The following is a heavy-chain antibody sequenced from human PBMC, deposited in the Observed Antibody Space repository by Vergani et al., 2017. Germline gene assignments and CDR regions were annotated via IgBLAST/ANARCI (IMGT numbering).Heavy chain of an antibody. CDR3: ARVLYYGSGSPSYYYMDV. CDR2: INHIGST. D-gene: IGHD3-10*01. V-gene: IGHV4-34*01. Sequence: QVQLQQWGAGLLKPSETLSLTCAVYGGSFSGYYWSWIRQPPGKGLEWGGEINHIGSTNYNPSPKSRVTISVDTSKYQFSLKLSSVTAADAAVYYCARVLYYGSGSPSYYYMDVWGKGTTVTVSS. J-gene: IGHJ6*03. CDR1: GGSFSGYY.